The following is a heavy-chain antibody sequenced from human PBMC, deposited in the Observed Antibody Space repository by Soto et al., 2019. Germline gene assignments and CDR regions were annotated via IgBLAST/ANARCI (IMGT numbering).Heavy chain of an antibody. J-gene: IGHJ6*03. Sequence: GESLKISCKGSGYSFTSYWIGWVRQMPGKGLEWMGIIYPGDSDTRYSPSFQGQVTISADKSISTAYLQWSSLKASDTAMYYCARHAHLDYDFWSGYYPPRDYYYMDVWGKGTTVTVSS. D-gene: IGHD3-3*01. CDR1: GYSFTSYW. V-gene: IGHV5-51*01. CDR2: IYPGDSDT. CDR3: ARHAHLDYDFWSGYYPPRDYYYMDV.